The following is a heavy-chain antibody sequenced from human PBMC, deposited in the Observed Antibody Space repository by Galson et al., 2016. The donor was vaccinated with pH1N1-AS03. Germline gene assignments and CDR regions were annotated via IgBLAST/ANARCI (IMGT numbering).Heavy chain of an antibody. D-gene: IGHD6-13*01. J-gene: IGHJ4*02. V-gene: IGHV3-48*01. CDR2: ISSGSSTI. Sequence: SLRLSCAASGFTFSSFSMIWVRQAPGKGLEWIAYISSGSSTIYYADSVKGRFTISRDNSKNTLYLQMNSLRTEDTAVYYCANREKAATGPFDYWGQGTLVTVSS. CDR3: ANREKAATGPFDY. CDR1: GFTFSSFS.